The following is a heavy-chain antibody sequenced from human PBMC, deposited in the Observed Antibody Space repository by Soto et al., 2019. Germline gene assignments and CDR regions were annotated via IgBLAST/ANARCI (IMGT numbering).Heavy chain of an antibody. CDR3: GKDIRSGSIDY. V-gene: IGHV3-33*06. Sequence: PGGSLRLSCAASGYSITNNGVHWVRQAPGKGLEWVALIWAHGTDQYYADSVKGRFTVSRDTSTNTVYLQMNSLRAEDTARYYCGKDIRSGSIDYWGQGTLVTVSS. J-gene: IGHJ4*02. D-gene: IGHD1-1*01. CDR1: GYSITNNG. CDR2: IWAHGTDQ.